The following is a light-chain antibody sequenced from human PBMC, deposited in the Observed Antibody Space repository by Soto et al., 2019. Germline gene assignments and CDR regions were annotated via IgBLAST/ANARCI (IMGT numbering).Light chain of an antibody. CDR3: MKGNHSPYT. Sequence: DVVMTHSRLSLPVTLAQPASISCRSSQSLVHSDGNTYLNWYQQRPGQSRGRLTYKVSNRYSGVQYRFSDSTSGSDFPLKIIRVEAEDVGVYYCMKGNHSPYTFRQAPKLQCK. V-gene: IGKV2-30*02. CDR1: QSLVHSDGNTY. J-gene: IGKJ2*01. CDR2: KVS.